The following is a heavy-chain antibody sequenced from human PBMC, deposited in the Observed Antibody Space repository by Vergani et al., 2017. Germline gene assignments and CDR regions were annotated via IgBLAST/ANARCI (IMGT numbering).Heavy chain of an antibody. V-gene: IGHV3-7*01. CDR1: GFTFSSYW. D-gene: IGHD4-23*01. Sequence: EVQLVESGGGLVQPGGSLRLSCAASGFTFSSYWMSWVRQAPGKGLEWVANIKQDGSEKYYVDSVKGRFTISRDNAKNSLYLQMNSLRAEDTAVYYCARDYHYGGNSVFDYWGQGTLVTVSS. J-gene: IGHJ4*02. CDR3: ARDYHYGGNSVFDY. CDR2: IKQDGSEK.